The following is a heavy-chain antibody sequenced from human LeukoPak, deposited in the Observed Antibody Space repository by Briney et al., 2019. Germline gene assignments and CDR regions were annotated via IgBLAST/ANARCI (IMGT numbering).Heavy chain of an antibody. J-gene: IGHJ4*02. V-gene: IGHV3-33*01. CDR1: GFTFSSYG. D-gene: IGHD6-13*01. Sequence: GGSLRLSCAASGFTFSSYGMHWVRQAPGKGLEWVAVIWYDGSNKYYADSVKGRFTISRDNSKNTLYLQVNSLRAEDTAVYYCARQTGIAAAGTMAPDYWGQGTLVTVSS. CDR3: ARQTGIAAAGTMAPDY. CDR2: IWYDGSNK.